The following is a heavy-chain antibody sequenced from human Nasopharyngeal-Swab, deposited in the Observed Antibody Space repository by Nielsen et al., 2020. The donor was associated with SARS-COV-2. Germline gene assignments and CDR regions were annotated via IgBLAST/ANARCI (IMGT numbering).Heavy chain of an antibody. CDR1: GYTFTGYY. J-gene: IGHJ4*02. V-gene: IGHV1-2*06. D-gene: IGHD3-10*01. Sequence: ASVKVSCKASGYTFTGYYMHWVRQAPGQGLEWMGRINPNSGGTNYAQKFQGRVTMTRDTSISTAYMELSRLRSDDTAVYYCARDAQPYYGSGSYSPFWDYWGQGTLVTVSS. CDR2: INPNSGGT. CDR3: ARDAQPYYGSGSYSPFWDY.